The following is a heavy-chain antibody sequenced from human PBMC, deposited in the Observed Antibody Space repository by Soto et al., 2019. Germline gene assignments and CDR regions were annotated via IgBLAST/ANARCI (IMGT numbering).Heavy chain of an antibody. CDR2: MNPNSGNT. CDR3: ARARYCSGGSCPAD. CDR1: GYTFTSYD. Sequence: ASVKVSCKASGYTFTSYDINWVRQATGQGLEWMGWMNPNSGNTGYAQKFQGRVTMTRNTSISTAYMELSSLRSEDTAVYYCARARYCSGGSCPADWGQGTLVTVSS. J-gene: IGHJ4*02. D-gene: IGHD2-15*01. V-gene: IGHV1-8*01.